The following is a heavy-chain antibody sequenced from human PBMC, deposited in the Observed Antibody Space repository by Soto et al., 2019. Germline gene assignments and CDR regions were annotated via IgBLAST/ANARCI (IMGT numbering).Heavy chain of an antibody. CDR2: IKHDGSEK. J-gene: IGHJ3*02. V-gene: IGHV3-7*03. CDR3: ASPVGPMAARFGAFDI. CDR1: GFDFSIFW. D-gene: IGHD6-6*01. Sequence: PGVSLRLSCAASGFDFSIFWMTWVRQAPGKGLEWVANIKHDGSEKYYVDSVKGRFTISRDNAKNSLFLQMNSLRAEDTAFYYCASPVGPMAARFGAFDIWGLGTMVTVSS.